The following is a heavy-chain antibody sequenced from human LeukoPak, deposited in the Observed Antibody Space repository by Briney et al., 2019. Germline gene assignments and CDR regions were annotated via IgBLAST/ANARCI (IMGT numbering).Heavy chain of an antibody. Sequence: PGGSLRLSCVVSGFTFSNYGMTWVRQAPGKGLEWVSAISGTGSTTYYADSVKGRFTISRDNSKNTLYLQMNSLRADDTAVYYCAKGRKVPDYPSSYYYYYMDVWGKGTTVTVSS. CDR3: AKGRKVPDYPSSYYYYYMDV. D-gene: IGHD3-16*01. V-gene: IGHV3-23*01. CDR2: ISGTGSTT. CDR1: GFTFSNYG. J-gene: IGHJ6*03.